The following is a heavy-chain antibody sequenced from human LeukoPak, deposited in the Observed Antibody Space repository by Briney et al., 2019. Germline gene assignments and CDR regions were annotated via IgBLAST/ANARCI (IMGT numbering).Heavy chain of an antibody. D-gene: IGHD3-9*01. V-gene: IGHV3-48*01. Sequence: PGGSLRLSCAASGFTFSSYSMNWVRQAPGKGLEWVSYISSSSSTIYYADSVKGRFTISRDNAKNSLYLQMNSLRAEDTAVYYCARGTTYYDILTGYWIWGRGTLVTVSS. J-gene: IGHJ4*02. CDR3: ARGTTYYDILTGYWI. CDR1: GFTFSSYS. CDR2: ISSSSSTI.